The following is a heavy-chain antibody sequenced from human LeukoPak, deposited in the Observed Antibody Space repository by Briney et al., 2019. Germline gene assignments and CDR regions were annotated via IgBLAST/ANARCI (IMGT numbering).Heavy chain of an antibody. CDR1: GGTFSSYA. CDR2: IIPLFGTP. Sequence: SVKVSCKASGGTFSSYAISWVRQAPGQGLEWMGGIIPLFGTPNYAQKFQGRVTITADESTTTAYMELSSLRSEDTAVYYCARDGSHYRGSYPPLPTFDPWGRGTLVTVSS. CDR3: ARDGSHYRGSYPPLPTFDP. J-gene: IGHJ5*02. D-gene: IGHD1-26*01. V-gene: IGHV1-69*13.